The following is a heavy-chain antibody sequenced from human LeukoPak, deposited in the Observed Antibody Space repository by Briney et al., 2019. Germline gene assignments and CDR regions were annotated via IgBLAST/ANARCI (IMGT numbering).Heavy chain of an antibody. CDR1: GFTFSSYA. V-gene: IGHV3-30-3*01. J-gene: IGHJ4*02. CDR3: AKDLMSAPLGDY. CDR2: ISYDGSNK. D-gene: IGHD3-10*01. Sequence: GGSLRLSCAASGFTFSSYAMHWVRQAPGKGLEWVAVISYDGSNKYYADSVKGRFTISRDNSKNTLYLQMNSLRAEDTAVYYCAKDLMSAPLGDYWGQGTLVTVSS.